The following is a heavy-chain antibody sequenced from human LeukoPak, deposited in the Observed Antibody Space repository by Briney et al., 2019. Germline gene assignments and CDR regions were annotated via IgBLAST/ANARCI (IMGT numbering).Heavy chain of an antibody. Sequence: GGSLRLSCAASGFTVSSNYMSWVRQAPGKGLEWVSVIYSGGSTYYADSVKGRFTISRDNSKNTLYLQMNSLRAEDTAVYYCVRGRSGSYYSNYWGQGTLVTVSS. J-gene: IGHJ4*02. D-gene: IGHD1-26*01. CDR1: GFTVSSNY. V-gene: IGHV3-66*01. CDR3: VRGRSGSYYSNY. CDR2: IYSGGST.